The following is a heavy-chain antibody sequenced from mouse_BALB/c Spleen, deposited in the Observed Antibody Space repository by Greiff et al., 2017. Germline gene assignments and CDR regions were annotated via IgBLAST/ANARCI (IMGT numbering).Heavy chain of an antibody. D-gene: IGHD2-1*01. CDR3: AREGGNYLAY. CDR1: GFSLTSYG. CDR2: IWAGGST. Sequence: QVQLQQSGPGLVAPSQSLSITCTVSGFSLTSYGVHWVRQPPGKGLEWLGVIWAGGSTNYNSALMSRLSISKDNSKSQVFLKMNSLQTDDTAMYYCAREGGNYLAYWGQGTLVTVSA. J-gene: IGHJ3*01. V-gene: IGHV2-9*02.